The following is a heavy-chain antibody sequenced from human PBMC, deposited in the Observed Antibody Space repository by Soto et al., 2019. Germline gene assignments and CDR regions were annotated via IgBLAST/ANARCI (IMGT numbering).Heavy chain of an antibody. D-gene: IGHD3-3*01. J-gene: IGHJ6*02. CDR3: AKALTGTPPLLIFGVVIRPYGMDV. Sequence: GGSLRLSCAASGFTFSSYAMSWVRQAPGKGLEWVSAISGSGGSTYYADSVKGRFTISRDNSKNTLYLQMNSLRAEDTAVYYCAKALTGTPPLLIFGVVIRPYGMDVWGQGTTVTVSS. CDR2: ISGSGGST. CDR1: GFTFSSYA. V-gene: IGHV3-23*01.